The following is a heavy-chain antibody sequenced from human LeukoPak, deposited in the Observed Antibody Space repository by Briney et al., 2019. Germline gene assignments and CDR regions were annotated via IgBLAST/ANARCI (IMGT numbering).Heavy chain of an antibody. J-gene: IGHJ4*02. D-gene: IGHD4-4*01. CDR3: ARDLKEGNSDY. CDR1: GYTLTSYY. V-gene: IGHV1-46*01. Sequence: GASVKVSCKASGYTLTSYYMHWVRQAPGQGLEWMGIINPSGGSTSYAQKFQGRVTMTRDTSTSTVYMELSSLRSEDTAVYYCARDLKEGNSDYWGQGTLVTVSS. CDR2: INPSGGST.